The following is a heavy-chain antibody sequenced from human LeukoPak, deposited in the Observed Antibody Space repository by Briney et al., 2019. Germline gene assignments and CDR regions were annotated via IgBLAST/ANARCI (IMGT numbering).Heavy chain of an antibody. Sequence: GGFLGVFCAASGFTFSSYWMHWVRQVPGKRLMWDTRTNRDGRSISNTDPQNTRSTTSRDNTKKTPHLQMSRLRAEDTAVYHCARSHYYDNSGQLYYYYALNVSGQGTTVTVSS. CDR3: ARSHYYDNSGQLYYYYALNV. CDR2: TNRDGRSI. J-gene: IGHJ6*02. CDR1: GFTFSSYW. V-gene: IGHV3-74*01. D-gene: IGHD3-22*01.